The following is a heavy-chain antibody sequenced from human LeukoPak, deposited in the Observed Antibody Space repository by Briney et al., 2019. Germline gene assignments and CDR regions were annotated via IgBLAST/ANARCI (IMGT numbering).Heavy chain of an antibody. CDR1: GYSFTSYW. D-gene: IGHD3-10*01. V-gene: IGHV5-51*01. J-gene: IGHJ5*02. CDR2: IYPGDSDT. Sequence: GESLKISCQGSGYSFTSYWIAWVRQMPGKGLEWMGIIYPGDSDTRYSPSLQGQVTISVDKSISTAYLQWSSLKASDTAMYYCARSGYYSSGKYLPNWFDPWGQGTLVTVSS. CDR3: ARSGYYSSGKYLPNWFDP.